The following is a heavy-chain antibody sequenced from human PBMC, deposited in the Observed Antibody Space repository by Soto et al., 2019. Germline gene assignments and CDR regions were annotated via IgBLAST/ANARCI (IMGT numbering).Heavy chain of an antibody. Sequence: LVTQCLRNTVAGGSSSSSGDYWGLIQQPPGKGLEWIGSISFSGRTYYNPSLKSRVTISVDTSRNKVSLNLSSVTAADTAVYYCARHVGGSCYFDYWGQGTLVTVSS. CDR2: ISFSGRT. CDR3: ARHVGGSCYFDY. J-gene: IGHJ4*02. V-gene: IGHV4-39*01. CDR1: GGSSSSSGDY. D-gene: IGHD2-15*01.